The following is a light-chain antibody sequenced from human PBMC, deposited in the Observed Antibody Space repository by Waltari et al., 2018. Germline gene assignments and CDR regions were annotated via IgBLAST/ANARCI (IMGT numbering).Light chain of an antibody. CDR2: EVN. Sequence: QSALTQPASVSGSPGQSITISCTGPRSDVGCYNFVSWYQQHPGNAPQLIIYEVNKRPSGVSNRLSGSKSGNTASLTISGLQAEDESDYYCCSYAGRSTWVFGGGTKVTVL. CDR1: RSDVGCYNF. V-gene: IGLV2-23*02. CDR3: CSYAGRSTWV. J-gene: IGLJ3*02.